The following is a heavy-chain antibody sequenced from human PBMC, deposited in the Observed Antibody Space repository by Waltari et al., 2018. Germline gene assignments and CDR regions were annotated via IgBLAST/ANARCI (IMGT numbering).Heavy chain of an antibody. J-gene: IGHJ6*03. CDR2: MNPNSGNT. CDR1: GYTFTSSD. Sequence: QVQLVQSGAEVKKPGASVKVSCKASGYTFTSSDINWVRQATGQGLEWMGWMNPNSGNTGYAQKFQGRVTMTRNTSISTAYMELSSLRSEDTAVYYCARGLRYCSGGSCHYYMDVWGKGTTVTVSS. V-gene: IGHV1-8*01. D-gene: IGHD2-15*01. CDR3: ARGLRYCSGGSCHYYMDV.